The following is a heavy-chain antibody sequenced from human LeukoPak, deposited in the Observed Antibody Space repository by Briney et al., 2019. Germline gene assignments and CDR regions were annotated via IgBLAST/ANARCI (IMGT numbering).Heavy chain of an antibody. Sequence: SKTLSLTCTVSGGSISDYYWNWIRQPPGKGLEWIGYIYYSGSTTYNPSLKSRVTMSVDTAKNQFSLKLRSVTAADTAVYYCARGDFCSKSNCYLRPMDVWGKGTTVTVSS. CDR2: IYYSGST. V-gene: IGHV4-59*01. CDR1: GGSISDYY. CDR3: ARGDFCSKSNCYLRPMDV. D-gene: IGHD3-3*01. J-gene: IGHJ6*03.